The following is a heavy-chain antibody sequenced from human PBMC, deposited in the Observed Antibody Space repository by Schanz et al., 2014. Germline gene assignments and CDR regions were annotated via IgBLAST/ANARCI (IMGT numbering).Heavy chain of an antibody. CDR3: ARLNYDSSGYPYYYGMDV. J-gene: IGHJ6*02. CDR2: IHYSGST. CDR1: GGSIRNYY. V-gene: IGHV4-59*08. Sequence: QVQLQESGPGLVKPSETLSLTCSVSGGSIRNYYWNWIRQPPGKGVEWIGYIHYSGSTNYNPSLGSRVAMSLAPPKNQSPRKLVSATAADTAVYYCARLNYDSSGYPYYYGMDVWGQGTTVTVSS. D-gene: IGHD3-22*01.